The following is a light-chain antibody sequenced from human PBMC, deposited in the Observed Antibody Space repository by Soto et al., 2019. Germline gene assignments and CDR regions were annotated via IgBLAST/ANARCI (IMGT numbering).Light chain of an antibody. CDR3: QQSYSSSPW. CDR2: AAS. Sequence: DIQMSPSPSSLSACVEDRVTINCRASQGISSDLDWYLQKPCKAPKVLIYAASNLRSGVTSRFSGGGSGTDLTLVISSLLPEDFATYYRQQSYSSSPWFGQ. J-gene: IGKJ1*01. CDR1: QGISSD. V-gene: IGKV1-39*01.